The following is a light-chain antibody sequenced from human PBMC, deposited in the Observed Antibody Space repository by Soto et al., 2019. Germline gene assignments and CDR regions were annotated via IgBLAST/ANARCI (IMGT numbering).Light chain of an antibody. CDR2: EVS. Sequence: QSVLTQPASVSGSPGQSITISCAGTSSDVGGHNFVSWYQQHPGKAPKLIIYEVSLRPSGISNHFSGSKSGNTASLTISGLQAEEEADYYCNSYTTSGTYVFGPGTKLTVL. CDR3: NSYTTSGTYV. V-gene: IGLV2-14*01. CDR1: SSDVGGHNF. J-gene: IGLJ1*01.